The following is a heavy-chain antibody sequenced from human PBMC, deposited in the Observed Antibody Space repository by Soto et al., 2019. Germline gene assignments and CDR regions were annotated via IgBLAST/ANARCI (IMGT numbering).Heavy chain of an antibody. CDR3: ARAYYDFWSGYRTDNWFDP. CDR2: IFPIFGTA. J-gene: IGHJ5*02. CDR1: GGTFSSYA. Sequence: QVQLVQSGAEVKKPGSSVKVSCKASGGTFSSYAISWVRQAPGQGLEWMGGIFPIFGTANYAQKFQGRVTITADESTSTAYMELSSLRSEDTAVYYCARAYYDFWSGYRTDNWFDPWGQGTLVTVSS. D-gene: IGHD3-3*01. V-gene: IGHV1-69*01.